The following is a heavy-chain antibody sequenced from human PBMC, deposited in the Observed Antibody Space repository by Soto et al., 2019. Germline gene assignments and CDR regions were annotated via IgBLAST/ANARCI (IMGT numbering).Heavy chain of an antibody. CDR1: GGTFSSYA. D-gene: IGHD3-9*01. V-gene: IGHV1-69*06. CDR2: IIPIFGTA. J-gene: IGHJ3*02. Sequence: QVQLVQSGAEVKKPGSSVKVSCKASGGTFSSYAISWVRQAPGQGLEWMGGIIPIFGTANYAQKFQGRVTITADKSTSTAYMELSSLRSEDTAVYYCAGRGLRYFDQLRGAFDIWGQGTMVTVSS. CDR3: AGRGLRYFDQLRGAFDI.